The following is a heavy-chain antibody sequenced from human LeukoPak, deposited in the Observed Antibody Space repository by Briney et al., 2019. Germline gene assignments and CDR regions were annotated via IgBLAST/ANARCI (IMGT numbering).Heavy chain of an antibody. Sequence: SETLSLTCAVYGGSISSYYWSWIRQPPGKGLEWTGYIYYSGSTNYNPSLKGRVTISVDTSKNQFSLKLSSVTAADTAVYYCARVPYSSGSGGTEFDYWGQGTLVTVSS. J-gene: IGHJ4*02. CDR2: IYYSGST. V-gene: IGHV4-59*01. D-gene: IGHD6-19*01. CDR3: ARVPYSSGSGGTEFDY. CDR1: GGSISSYY.